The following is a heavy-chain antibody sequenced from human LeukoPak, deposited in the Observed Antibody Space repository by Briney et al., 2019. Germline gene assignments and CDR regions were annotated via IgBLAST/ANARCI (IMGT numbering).Heavy chain of an antibody. Sequence: GGSLRLSCVASGFPFSSYWMTWVRQAPGKGLEWVANIKQDGSKKSYVDSVKGRFTISRDNSKNTLYLQMNSLRAEDTAVYYCARDHGYGDYVFDYWGQGTLVTVSS. CDR3: ARDHGYGDYVFDY. CDR2: IKQDGSKK. V-gene: IGHV3-7*01. CDR1: GFPFSSYW. J-gene: IGHJ4*02. D-gene: IGHD4-17*01.